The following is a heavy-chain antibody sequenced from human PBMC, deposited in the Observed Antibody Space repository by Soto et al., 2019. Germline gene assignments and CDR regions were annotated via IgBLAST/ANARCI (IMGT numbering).Heavy chain of an antibody. CDR2: INHSGST. J-gene: IGHJ4*02. D-gene: IGHD1-20*01. Sequence: KASETLSLTCAVYGGSFSGYYWSWIRQPPGKGLEWIGEINHSGSTNYNPSLKSRVTISVDTSKNQFSLKLSSVTAADTAVYYCARDGSKWKLGYWGQGTLVTVSS. CDR1: GGSFSGYY. CDR3: ARDGSKWKLGY. V-gene: IGHV4-34*01.